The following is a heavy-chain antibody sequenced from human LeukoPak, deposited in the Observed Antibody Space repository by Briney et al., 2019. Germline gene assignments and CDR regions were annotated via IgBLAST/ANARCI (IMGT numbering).Heavy chain of an antibody. CDR2: ISWNSGSI. J-gene: IGHJ4*02. Sequence: GRSLRLSCAASGFTFDDYAMHWVRQAPGKGLEWVSGISWNSGSIGYADSVKGRFTISRDNAKNSLYLQMNSLRAEDTALYYCAKDRGGVQLWLHPFDYWGQGTLVTVSS. V-gene: IGHV3-9*01. CDR1: GFTFDDYA. D-gene: IGHD5-18*01. CDR3: AKDRGGVQLWLHPFDY.